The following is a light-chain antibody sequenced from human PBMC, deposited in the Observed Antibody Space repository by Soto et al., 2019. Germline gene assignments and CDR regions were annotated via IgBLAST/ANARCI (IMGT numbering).Light chain of an antibody. Sequence: QFALTQPASVSGSPGQSITISCTGTSSDVGAYNYVSWYQQHPGKVPKLMIYDVSDRPSGVSNRFSGSKSGNTASLTISGLQAEDEADYYCSSFTRSNSYVFGTGTKVTVL. V-gene: IGLV2-14*03. CDR1: SSDVGAYNY. CDR2: DVS. CDR3: SSFTRSNSYV. J-gene: IGLJ1*01.